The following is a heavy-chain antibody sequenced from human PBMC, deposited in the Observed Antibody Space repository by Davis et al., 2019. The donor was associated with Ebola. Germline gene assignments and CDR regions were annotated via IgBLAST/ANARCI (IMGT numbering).Heavy chain of an antibody. CDR3: AVNTSGSDLNAFDI. J-gene: IGHJ3*02. CDR1: GASISTGSFY. D-gene: IGHD6-19*01. V-gene: IGHV4-61*09. CDR2: IYTSGST. Sequence: PSETLSLTCAVSGASISTGSFYWSWIRQPAGKGLEWLGQIYTSGSTNYNPSLKSRVTMSVDTSKNQFSLKLSSVTAADTAVYYCAVNTSGSDLNAFDIWGQGIMVAVSS.